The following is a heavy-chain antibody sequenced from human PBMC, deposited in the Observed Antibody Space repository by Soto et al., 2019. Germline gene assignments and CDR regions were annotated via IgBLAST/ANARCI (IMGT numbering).Heavy chain of an antibody. Sequence: QVQLVESGGGVVQPGRSLRLSCAASGFTFSSYGMHWVRQAPGKGLEWVAVISYDGSNKYYADSVKGRFTISRDNSKNTLYLQMNSLRAADTAVYYCAKDLTIRSGWYGANYYYYGMDVWGQGTTVTVSS. V-gene: IGHV3-30*18. D-gene: IGHD6-19*01. J-gene: IGHJ6*02. CDR3: AKDLTIRSGWYGANYYYYGMDV. CDR1: GFTFSSYG. CDR2: ISYDGSNK.